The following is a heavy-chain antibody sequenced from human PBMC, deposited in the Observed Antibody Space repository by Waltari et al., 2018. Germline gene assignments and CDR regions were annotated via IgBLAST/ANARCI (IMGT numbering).Heavy chain of an antibody. D-gene: IGHD3-22*01. J-gene: IGHJ4*02. V-gene: IGHV1-2*07. CDR3: AREEDNYDASTELDY. CDR2: IDPKSGDT. Sequence: QVQLVQSGAEGGKPGSAVPVSCTASGYTFPRYYGHWVRQAPGQGLEWMGWIDPKSGDTNYAYKFQGRVTMTRDTSIRAAYMELSGLRSDDTAVYYCAREEDNYDASTELDYWGQGTLVTVSS. CDR1: GYTFPRYY.